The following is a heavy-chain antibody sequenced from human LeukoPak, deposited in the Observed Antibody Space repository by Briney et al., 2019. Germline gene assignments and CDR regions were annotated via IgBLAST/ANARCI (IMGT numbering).Heavy chain of an antibody. V-gene: IGHV3-49*04. Sequence: GGSLRLSCTGSGFSFGDYTLSWVRQAPGKGLEWVGFIRLKAYGGTTENAASVKGRFTISRDDSKSIAYLQMNSLKTEDTAVYYCTRSRVVVLPAAMESWQDAFDIWGQGTKVTVSS. D-gene: IGHD2-2*01. CDR1: GFSFGDYT. CDR3: TRSRVVVLPAAMESWQDAFDI. CDR2: IRLKAYGGTT. J-gene: IGHJ3*02.